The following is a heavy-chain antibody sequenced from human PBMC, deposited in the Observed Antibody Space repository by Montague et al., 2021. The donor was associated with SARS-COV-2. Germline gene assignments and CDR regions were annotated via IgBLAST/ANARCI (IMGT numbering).Heavy chain of an antibody. D-gene: IGHD3-22*01. CDR1: GGSISSSGYY. CDR3: ARFPTSYYYDSKAAPATPDAFDI. CDR2: IYYSGST. J-gene: IGHJ3*02. V-gene: IGHV4-39*01. Sequence: SETLSLTCTVSGGSISSSGYYWGWIRQPPGKRLEWIGSIYYSGSTYYNPSLKSRVTISVDTSKNQFSLKLSSVTAADTAVYYRARFPTSYYYDSKAAPATPDAFDIWGQGTMVTVSS.